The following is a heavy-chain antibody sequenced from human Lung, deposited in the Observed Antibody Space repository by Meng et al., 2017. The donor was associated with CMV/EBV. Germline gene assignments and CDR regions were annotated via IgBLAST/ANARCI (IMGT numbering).Heavy chain of an antibody. J-gene: IGHJ4*02. CDR1: GGTFSSYT. D-gene: IGHD2-2*02. Sequence: SXXVSXKASGGTFSSYTISWVRQAPGQGLEWMGRIIPILGIANYAQKFQGRVTITADKSTSTAYMELSSLRPEDTAVYYCASRYCSSTSCYSGFDYWGQGTLVTVSS. CDR2: IIPILGIA. CDR3: ASRYCSSTSCYSGFDY. V-gene: IGHV1-69*02.